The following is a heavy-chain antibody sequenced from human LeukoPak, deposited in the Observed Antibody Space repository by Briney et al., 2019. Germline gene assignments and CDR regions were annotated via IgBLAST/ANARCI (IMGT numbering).Heavy chain of an antibody. V-gene: IGHV4-30-4*01. CDR1: GGSISSGDYY. CDR2: IYYSGTT. CDR3: ASGGFLVRGMIQYFQH. J-gene: IGHJ1*01. Sequence: PSQTLSLTCTVSGGSISSGDYYWSWIRQPPGKGLEWIGYIYYSGTTYYNPSLKSRVTISVDTSKYQFSLKLNSVTAADTAVYYCASGGFLVRGMIQYFQHWGQGTLVTVSS. D-gene: IGHD3-10*01.